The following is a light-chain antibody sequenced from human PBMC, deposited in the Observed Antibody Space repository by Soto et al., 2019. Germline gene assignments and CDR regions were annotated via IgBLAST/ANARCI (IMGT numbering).Light chain of an antibody. CDR2: DAS. CDR1: QSIRSY. CDR3: QQSYSTPWT. V-gene: IGKV1-39*01. Sequence: DFQMTQSPSSLSASVGDRVTITCLASQSIRSYLSWFQQKPGKAPKLLIYDASTLQSGVPSRFSGSGSGTDFTLTIGSLQPEDFATYFCQQSYSTPWTFGQGTKVDIK. J-gene: IGKJ1*01.